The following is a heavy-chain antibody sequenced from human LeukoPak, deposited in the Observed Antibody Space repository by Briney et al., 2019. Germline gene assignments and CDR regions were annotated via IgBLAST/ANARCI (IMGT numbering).Heavy chain of an antibody. Sequence: PGGSLRLSCAASGFTVSNNYMSWVRQAPGKGLEWVANIKEDGSEIYYVDSVKGRFTISRDNAKNSLYLQMNSLRAEDTAIYYCARHWSYLDYWGQGTLVTVSS. J-gene: IGHJ4*02. CDR3: ARHWSYLDY. V-gene: IGHV3-7*04. D-gene: IGHD3-3*01. CDR1: GFTVSNNY. CDR2: IKEDGSEI.